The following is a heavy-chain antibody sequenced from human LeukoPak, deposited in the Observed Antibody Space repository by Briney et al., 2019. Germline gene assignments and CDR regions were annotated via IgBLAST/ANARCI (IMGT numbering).Heavy chain of an antibody. J-gene: IGHJ5*02. CDR3: ARRRAGRDWFDP. D-gene: IGHD6-19*01. CDR2: IYYSGST. V-gene: IGHV4-39*01. CDR1: GDSTSSDRYY. Sequence: SETLSLTCAISGDSTSSDRYYGGWVRQPPGKGLEWIGNIYYSGSTYYNPSLKSRVTMSVDTSKNQFFLKLNSVTAADTAVYYCARRRAGRDWFDPWGQGTLVTVSS.